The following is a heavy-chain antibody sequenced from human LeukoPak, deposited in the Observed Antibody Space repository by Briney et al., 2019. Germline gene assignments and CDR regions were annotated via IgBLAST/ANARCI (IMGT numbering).Heavy chain of an antibody. D-gene: IGHD2/OR15-2a*01. V-gene: IGHV3-43*02. CDR3: ATWAFYHALDV. J-gene: IGHJ6*02. Sequence: PGGSLRLSCVASGFTLDAYAMHWVRQVRGKGLEWVSLINADGSRTYYADSVRGRFTISRDNYKNSLYLQMTSLRPEDSALYYCATWAFYHALDVWGRGTTVTVSS. CDR1: GFTLDAYA. CDR2: INADGSRT.